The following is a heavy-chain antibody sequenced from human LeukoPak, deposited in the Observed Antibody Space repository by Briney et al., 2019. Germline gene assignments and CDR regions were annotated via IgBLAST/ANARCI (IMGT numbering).Heavy chain of an antibody. CDR2: ISSGSSYI. CDR3: ARVRYYDGSGSYYPLDY. D-gene: IGHD3-10*01. J-gene: IGHJ4*02. V-gene: IGHV3-21*01. Sequence: GGSLRLSCAASGFTFSSYSMNWVRQAPGKGLEWVSSISSGSSYIYYADSVKGRFTISRDNAKNSLYLQMNSLRAEDTAVYYCARVRYYDGSGSYYPLDYWGQGTLVTVSS. CDR1: GFTFSSYS.